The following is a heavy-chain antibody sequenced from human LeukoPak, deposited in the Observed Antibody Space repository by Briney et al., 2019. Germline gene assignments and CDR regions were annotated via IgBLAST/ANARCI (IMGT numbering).Heavy chain of an antibody. J-gene: IGHJ5*01. V-gene: IGHV3-74*01. CDR2: ISSGGSSL. D-gene: IGHD4-17*01. Sequence: GGSLRLSCAASGFTITNSWMHWVRQAPGKGLVWASRISSGGSSLDYADSVKGRFTISRDIAKNTLYLQMSSLRPEDTAVYYCAREADNGDYPMNSWGHGTLVSVSS. CDR3: AREADNGDYPMNS. CDR1: GFTITNSW.